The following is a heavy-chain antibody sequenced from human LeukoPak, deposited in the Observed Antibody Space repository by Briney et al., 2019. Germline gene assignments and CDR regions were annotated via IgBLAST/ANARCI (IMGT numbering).Heavy chain of an antibody. CDR3: ARGGYCSGGSCYSYWFDP. CDR2: INPSGGST. Sequence: ASVKVSCKASGYTFTSYYMHWVRQAPGQGLEWMGIINPSGGSTSYAQKFQGRVTMTRDMSASTAYMELSSLRSEDMAVYYCARGGYCSGGSCYSYWFDPWGQGTLVTVSS. D-gene: IGHD2-15*01. CDR1: GYTFTSYY. V-gene: IGHV1-46*01. J-gene: IGHJ5*02.